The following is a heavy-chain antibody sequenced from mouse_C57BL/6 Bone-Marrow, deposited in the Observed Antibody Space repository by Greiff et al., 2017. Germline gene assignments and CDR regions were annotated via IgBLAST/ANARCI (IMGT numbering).Heavy chain of an antibody. CDR3: TTAFYYDYPVPY. V-gene: IGHV14-4*01. J-gene: IGHJ2*01. CDR2: IDPENGDT. Sequence: VQLQQSGAELVRPGASVKLSCTASGFNIKDDYMHWVKQRPEQGLEWIGWIDPENGDTEYASKFQGKATITADTSSNTAYLQLSSLTSEDTAVYYCTTAFYYDYPVPYGGQGTTLTVAA. D-gene: IGHD2-4*01. CDR1: GFNIKDDY.